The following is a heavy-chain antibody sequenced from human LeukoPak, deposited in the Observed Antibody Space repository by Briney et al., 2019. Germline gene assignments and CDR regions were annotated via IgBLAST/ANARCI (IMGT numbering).Heavy chain of an antibody. J-gene: IGHJ4*02. CDR2: ISSSSSYI. CDR3: ARTKGVRPEDY. CDR1: GFTFSNAW. D-gene: IGHD1-1*01. V-gene: IGHV3-21*01. Sequence: GGSLRLSCAASGFTFSNAWMSWVRQAPGKGLEWVSSISSSSSYIYYADSVKGRFTISRDNAKNSLYLQMNSLRAEDTAVYYCARTKGVRPEDYWGQGTLVTVSS.